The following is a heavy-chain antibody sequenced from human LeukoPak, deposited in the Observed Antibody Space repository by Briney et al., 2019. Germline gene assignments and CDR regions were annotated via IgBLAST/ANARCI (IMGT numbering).Heavy chain of an antibody. CDR1: GFTVSSNY. CDR3: AKQGGGSGSTNYFDY. Sequence: GGSLRLSCAASGFTVSSNYINWVRQAPGKGLEWVSLIYGSTSADYADSVKGRFTISRDTSMNTVYLQMNSLRAEDTAVYYCAKQGGGSGSTNYFDYWGQGTLVTVSS. V-gene: IGHV3-66*04. CDR2: IYGSTSA. D-gene: IGHD3-10*01. J-gene: IGHJ4*02.